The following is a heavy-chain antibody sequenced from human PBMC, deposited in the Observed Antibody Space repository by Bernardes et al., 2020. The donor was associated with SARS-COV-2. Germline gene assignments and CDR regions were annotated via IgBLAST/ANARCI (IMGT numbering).Heavy chain of an antibody. Sequence: GGSLRLSCEGSGFTFSRFWMHWVRLVPGKGLVWVSRINGDGTTITYADSVEGRFTVSRDNAKNTIYLQMNRLRVDDTGLYYCGSDKSMIGSVFDLWGQGVRITVSS. CDR3: GSDKSMIGSVFDL. J-gene: IGHJ4*02. D-gene: IGHD1-26*01. CDR1: GFTFSRFW. CDR2: INGDGTTI. V-gene: IGHV3-74*03.